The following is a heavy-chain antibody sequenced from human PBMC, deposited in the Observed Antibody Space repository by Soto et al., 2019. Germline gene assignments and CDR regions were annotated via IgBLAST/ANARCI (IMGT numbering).Heavy chain of an antibody. Sequence: QVQLQESGPGLVKPSETLSLTCTVSGGSISSYYWSWIRQPPGKGLEWIGYIYYSGSTNYNPSLKSRVTISVDTSKNRFSLKLSSVTAADTAVYYCARVGYSQWDYYYYYMDVWGKGTTVTVSS. D-gene: IGHD4-4*01. CDR1: GGSISSYY. V-gene: IGHV4-59*01. CDR2: IYYSGST. J-gene: IGHJ6*03. CDR3: ARVGYSQWDYYYYYMDV.